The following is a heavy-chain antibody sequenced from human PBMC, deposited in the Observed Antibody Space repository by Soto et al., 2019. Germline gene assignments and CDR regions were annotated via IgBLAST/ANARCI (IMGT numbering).Heavy chain of an antibody. V-gene: IGHV1-18*01. CDR2: ISAYNGNT. CDR1: GYTFTSYG. J-gene: IGHJ6*02. CDR3: AREEGFYIVGATTVVYYYGMDV. D-gene: IGHD1-26*01. Sequence: ASVKVSCKASGYTFTSYGISWVRQAPGQGLEWMGWISAYNGNTNYAQKLQGRVTMTTDTSTSTAYMELRSLRSDDTAVYYCAREEGFYIVGATTVVYYYGMDVWGQGTTVTVSS.